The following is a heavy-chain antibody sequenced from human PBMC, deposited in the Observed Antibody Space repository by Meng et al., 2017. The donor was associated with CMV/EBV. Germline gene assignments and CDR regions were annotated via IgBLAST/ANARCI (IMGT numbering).Heavy chain of an antibody. CDR3: AREIRRGGWYSDYYYGMDV. CDR2: INPNSGGT. CDR1: GYTFTGYY. Sequence: ASVKVSCKASGYTFTGYYMHWVRQAPGQGLEWMGWINPNSGGTNYAQKFQGRVTMTRDTSTSTVYMELSSLRSEDTAVYYCAREIRRGGWYSDYYYGMDVWGQGTTVTVSS. V-gene: IGHV1-2*02. D-gene: IGHD6-19*01. J-gene: IGHJ6*02.